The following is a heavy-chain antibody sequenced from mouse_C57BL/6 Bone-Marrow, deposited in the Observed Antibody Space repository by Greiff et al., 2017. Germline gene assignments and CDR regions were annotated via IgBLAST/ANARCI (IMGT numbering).Heavy chain of an antibody. CDR3: AKKGDGYFPYAMDY. CDR1: GFSLTSYG. CDR2: IWRGGST. J-gene: IGHJ4*01. Sequence: QVQLQQSGPGLVQPSQSLSITCTVSGFSLTSYGVHWVRQSPGKGLEWLGVIWRGGSTDYNAAFMSRLSITKDNSKSQVFFKMNSLQADDTAIYYCAKKGDGYFPYAMDYWGQGTSVTVSS. D-gene: IGHD2-3*01. V-gene: IGHV2-5*01.